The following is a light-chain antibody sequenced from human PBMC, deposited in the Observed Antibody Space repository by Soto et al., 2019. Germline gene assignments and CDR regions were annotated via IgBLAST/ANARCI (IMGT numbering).Light chain of an antibody. CDR3: QQYNSYSPVT. Sequence: DIQMTQSPSTLSASVGDRVTITCRASQSISSWLAWYQQKPGKAPKLLIYKASSLESGVPSRFSGSGSGTEFTLTISSLQPEDFATYYCQQYNSYSPVTFGPGTKVDIK. J-gene: IGKJ3*01. CDR2: KAS. V-gene: IGKV1-5*03. CDR1: QSISSW.